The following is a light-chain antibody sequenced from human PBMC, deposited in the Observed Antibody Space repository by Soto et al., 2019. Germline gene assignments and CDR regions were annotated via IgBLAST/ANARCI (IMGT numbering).Light chain of an antibody. CDR3: CSYAGSYTML. CDR2: DVT. J-gene: IGLJ2*01. V-gene: IGLV2-11*01. CDR1: SSDVGIYNY. Sequence: QSVLTQPRSVSGSPGQSVIISCTGTSSDVGIYNYVSWYQQSPGKAPKLIIYDVTKRPSGVPDRFSGSKSGNTASLTISGLQAEDEADYYCCSYAGSYTMLFGGGTQLTVL.